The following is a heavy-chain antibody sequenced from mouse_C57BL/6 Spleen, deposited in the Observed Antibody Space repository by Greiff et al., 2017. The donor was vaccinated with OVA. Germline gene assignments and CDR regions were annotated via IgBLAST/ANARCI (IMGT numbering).Heavy chain of an antibody. CDR1: GYAFTNYL. CDR3: ARRGLRYDYDVFAY. D-gene: IGHD2-4*01. V-gene: IGHV1-54*01. J-gene: IGHJ3*01. Sequence: QVQLQQSGAELVRPGTSVKVSCKASGYAFTNYLIEWVKQRPGQGLEWIGVINPGSGGTNYNEKFKGKATLTADKSSSTAYMQLSSLTSEDSAVYFCARRGLRYDYDVFAYWGQGTLVTVSA. CDR2: INPGSGGT.